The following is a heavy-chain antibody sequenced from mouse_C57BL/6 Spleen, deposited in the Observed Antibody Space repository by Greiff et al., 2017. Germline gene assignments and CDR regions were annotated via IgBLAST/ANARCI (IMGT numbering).Heavy chain of an antibody. Sequence: QVHVKQSGAELVRPGASVTLSCKASGYTFTDYEMHWVKQTPVHGLEWIGALDPETGGTAYNQKFKGKAILTADKSSRTAYMELRSLTSEDSAVYYCTRPYYSNPAWFAYWGQGTLVTVSA. CDR3: TRPYYSNPAWFAY. J-gene: IGHJ3*01. CDR2: LDPETGGT. V-gene: IGHV1-15*01. CDR1: GYTFTDYE. D-gene: IGHD2-5*01.